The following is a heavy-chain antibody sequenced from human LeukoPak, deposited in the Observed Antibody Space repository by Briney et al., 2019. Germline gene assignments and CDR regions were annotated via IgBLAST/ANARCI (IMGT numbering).Heavy chain of an antibody. CDR2: ISYDGSNK. V-gene: IGHV3-30*18. CDR1: GFTFSSYG. CDR3: AKNSPDYGDDAFDI. Sequence: GRSLRLSCAASGFTFSSYGMHWVRQAPGKGLEWVAVISYDGSNKYYADSVKGRFTISRDNSKNTLYLQMNSLRAEDTAVYYCAKNSPDYGDDAFDIWGQGTMVTVSS. J-gene: IGHJ3*02. D-gene: IGHD4-17*01.